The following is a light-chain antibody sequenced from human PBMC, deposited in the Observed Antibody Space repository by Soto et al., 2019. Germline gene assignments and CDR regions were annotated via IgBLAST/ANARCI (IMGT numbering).Light chain of an antibody. CDR3: NSYTISGTYV. CDR1: SSDVGSYNG. J-gene: IGLJ1*01. V-gene: IGLV2-18*02. CDR2: EGS. Sequence: QSVLTQPPSVSGSPGQSVTISCTGTSSDVGSYNGVSWYQQPPGTAPKLIIYEGSTRPSGVPDRFSGSKSGNTASLTISGFQAEDEADYYCNSYTISGTYVFGTGTKVTVL.